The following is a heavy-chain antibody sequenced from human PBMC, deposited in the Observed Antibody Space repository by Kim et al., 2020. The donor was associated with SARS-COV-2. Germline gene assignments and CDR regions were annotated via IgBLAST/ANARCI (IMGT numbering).Heavy chain of an antibody. Sequence: SETLSLTCTVSGGSISSSSYYWGWIRQPPGKGLEWIGSIYYSGSTYYNPSLKSRVTISVDTSKNQFSLKLSSVTAADTAVYYCARRYIGYGMDVWGQGTTVTVSS. V-gene: IGHV4-39*01. CDR3: ARRYIGYGMDV. D-gene: IGHD1-20*01. CDR1: GGSISSSSYY. J-gene: IGHJ6*02. CDR2: IYYSGST.